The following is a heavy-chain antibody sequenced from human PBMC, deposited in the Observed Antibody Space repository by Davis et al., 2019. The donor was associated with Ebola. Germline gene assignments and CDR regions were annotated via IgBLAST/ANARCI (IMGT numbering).Heavy chain of an antibody. V-gene: IGHV1-58*01. Sequence: SVKVSCKASGFTFTSSAVQWVRQARGQRLEWIGWIVVGSGNTNYAQKFQERVTITRDMSTRTAYMELSSLRSEDTAVYYCAAGTAYSSGSMDVWGQGTTVTVSS. CDR1: GFTFTSSA. CDR2: IVVGSGNT. D-gene: IGHD6-25*01. J-gene: IGHJ6*02. CDR3: AAGTAYSSGSMDV.